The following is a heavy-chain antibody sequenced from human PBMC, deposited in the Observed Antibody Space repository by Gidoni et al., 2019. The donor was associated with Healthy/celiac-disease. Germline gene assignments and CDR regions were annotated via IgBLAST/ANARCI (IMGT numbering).Heavy chain of an antibody. Sequence: QAQLQQWGAGLLKPSETLSLTCAVYGGSFSGYYWSWIRQPPGKGLEWIGEINHSGSTNYNPSLKSRVTISVDTSKNQFSLKLSSVTAADTAVYYCASGRSSSWFGYWGQGTLVTVSS. CDR3: ASGRSSSWFGY. J-gene: IGHJ5*01. D-gene: IGHD6-13*01. V-gene: IGHV4-34*01. CDR2: INHSGST. CDR1: GGSFSGYY.